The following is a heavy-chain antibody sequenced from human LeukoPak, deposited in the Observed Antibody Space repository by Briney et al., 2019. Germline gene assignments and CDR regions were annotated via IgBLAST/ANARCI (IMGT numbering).Heavy chain of an antibody. J-gene: IGHJ4*02. Sequence: SETLSLTCTVSGGSISSYYWSWIRQPPGKGLEWIGYIYYSGSTNYNPSLKSRVTISVDTSKNQFSLKLSSVTAADTAVYYCARLGYCSRTSCPYYFDYWGQGTLVTVSS. CDR2: IYYSGST. V-gene: IGHV4-59*08. CDR1: GGSISSYY. D-gene: IGHD2-2*01. CDR3: ARLGYCSRTSCPYYFDY.